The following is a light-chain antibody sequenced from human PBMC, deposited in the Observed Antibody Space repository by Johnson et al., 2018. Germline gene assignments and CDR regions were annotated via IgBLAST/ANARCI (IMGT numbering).Light chain of an antibody. J-gene: IGLJ1*01. CDR1: SSNIGNNY. CDR3: GTWDSSLSAGNV. CDR2: ENN. V-gene: IGLV1-51*02. Sequence: QSVLTQPPSVSAAPGQKVTISCSGSSSNIGNNYVSWYQQLPGTAPKLLIYENNKRPSVIPDRFSGSKSGTSATLGITGLQTGDEADYYCGTWDSSLSAGNVFGTVTQVTVL.